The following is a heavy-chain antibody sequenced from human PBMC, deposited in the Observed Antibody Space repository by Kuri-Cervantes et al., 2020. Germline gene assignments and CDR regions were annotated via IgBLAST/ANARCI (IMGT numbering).Heavy chain of an antibody. Sequence: SETLSLTCTVSGGSISSGGYYWSWIRQHPGKGLEWIGYIYYSGSTYYNPSLKSRVTISVDTSKNQFSLKLSSVTAADTAVYYCARDNLNFGFDYWGQGTLVTVSS. D-gene: IGHD3-10*01. CDR3: ARDNLNFGFDY. CDR1: GGSISSGGYY. V-gene: IGHV4-31*03. J-gene: IGHJ4*02. CDR2: IYYSGST.